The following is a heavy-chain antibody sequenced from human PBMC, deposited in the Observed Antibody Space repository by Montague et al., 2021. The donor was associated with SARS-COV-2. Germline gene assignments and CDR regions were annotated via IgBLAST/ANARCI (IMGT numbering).Heavy chain of an antibody. CDR1: GFTFSNYA. J-gene: IGHJ4*02. Sequence: SLRLSCGASGFTFSNYAMSWVRQAPVKGLEWVSAISGSGGSTYYSDSXKGRFTISRYNSKNTLYLQMNSLRAEDTAVYYCAKDTHYDFWSGYYLDYWGQGTLVTVSS. CDR2: ISGSGGST. V-gene: IGHV3-23*01. D-gene: IGHD3-3*01. CDR3: AKDTHYDFWSGYYLDY.